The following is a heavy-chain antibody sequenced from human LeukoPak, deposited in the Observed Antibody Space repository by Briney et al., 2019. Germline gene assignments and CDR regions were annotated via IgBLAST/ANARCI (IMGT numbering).Heavy chain of an antibody. J-gene: IGHJ6*03. V-gene: IGHV1-2*02. CDR1: GYTFTGYY. CDR2: INPNSGGT. D-gene: IGHD6-6*01. Sequence: ASVKVSCKASGYTFTGYYMHWMRQAPGQGLEWMGWINPNSGGTNYAQKFQGRVTMTRDTSISTAYMELSRLRSDDTAVYYCARGPPGSSSSRRVYYYYYMDVWGKGTTVTVSS. CDR3: ARGPPGSSSSRRVYYYYYMDV.